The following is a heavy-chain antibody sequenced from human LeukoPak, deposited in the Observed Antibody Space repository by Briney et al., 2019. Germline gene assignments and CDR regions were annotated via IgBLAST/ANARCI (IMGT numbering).Heavy chain of an antibody. J-gene: IGHJ3*02. Sequence: GASVKVSCKTSGGTFSSYAISWVRQAPGQGLEWMGGIIPIFGTANYAQKFQGRVTITADESTSTAYMELSSLRSEDTAVYYCARDGGEIVAYNDAFDIWGQGTMVTVSS. CDR2: IIPIFGTA. CDR1: GGTFSSYA. CDR3: ARDGGEIVAYNDAFDI. V-gene: IGHV1-69*13. D-gene: IGHD5-12*01.